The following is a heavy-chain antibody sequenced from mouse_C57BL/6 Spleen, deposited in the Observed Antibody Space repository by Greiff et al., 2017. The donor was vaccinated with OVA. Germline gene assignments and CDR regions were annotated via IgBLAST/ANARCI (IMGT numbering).Heavy chain of an antibody. D-gene: IGHD1-1*01. V-gene: IGHV1-55*01. CDR1: GYTFTSYW. CDR2: IYPGSGST. CDR3: ASYYGSSAWFAY. J-gene: IGHJ3*01. Sequence: QVHVKQSGAELVKPGASVKMSCKASGYTFTSYWITWVKQRPGQGLEWIGDIYPGSGSTNYNEKFKSKATLTVDTSSSTAYMQLSSLTSEDSAVYYCASYYGSSAWFAYWGQGTLVTVSA.